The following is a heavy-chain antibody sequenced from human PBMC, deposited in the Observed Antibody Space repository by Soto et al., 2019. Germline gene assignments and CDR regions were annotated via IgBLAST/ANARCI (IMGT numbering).Heavy chain of an antibody. J-gene: IGHJ4*02. CDR2: IIPIFGTA. CDR3: ARGSGAMVVYDY. CDR1: GGTFSSYA. V-gene: IGHV1-69*13. Sequence: ASVKVSCKASGGTFSSYAIGWVRQAPGQGLEWMGGIIPIFGTANYAQKFQGRVTITADESTSTAYMELSSLRSEDTAVYYCARGSGAMVVYDYWGQGTLVTVSS. D-gene: IGHD5-18*01.